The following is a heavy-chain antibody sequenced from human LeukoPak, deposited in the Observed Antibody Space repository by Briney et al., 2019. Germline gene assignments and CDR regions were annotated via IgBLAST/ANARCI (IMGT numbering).Heavy chain of an antibody. CDR2: FSCYTGKT. CDR3: ARDSGVSQFDY. CDR1: GSSFSICG. Sequence: ASGKLSCTAAGSSFSICGASWVREAPGQGLEWRGWFSCYTGKTEYAQKFQDRRTMTTDTSTRAVYMELRSLTSDDTAMYYCARDSGVSQFDYWGQGTRVTVSS. D-gene: IGHD6-13*01. J-gene: IGHJ4*02. V-gene: IGHV1-18*01.